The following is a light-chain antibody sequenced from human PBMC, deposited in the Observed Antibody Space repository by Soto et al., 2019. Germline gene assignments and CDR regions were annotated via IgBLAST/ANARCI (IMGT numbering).Light chain of an antibody. V-gene: IGLV2-23*02. J-gene: IGLJ3*02. Sequence: QSALTQPASVSGSPGQSITISCTGTSSDVGSYNLVSWYQQHPGKAPKLMIYEVSKRPSGVSNRFSGSKSGNTASLTISGLQAEDEAGYYCCSYAGSSTWVFGGGTKHTVL. CDR1: SSDVGSYNL. CDR2: EVS. CDR3: CSYAGSSTWV.